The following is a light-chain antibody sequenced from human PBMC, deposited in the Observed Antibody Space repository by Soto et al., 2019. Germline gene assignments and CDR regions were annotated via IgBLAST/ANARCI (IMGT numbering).Light chain of an antibody. V-gene: IGKV3D-15*01. Sequence: EIVMTQSPATLSVSPGGRATLSCRASQSIGDTLAWYQQKPGQAPRLLIYAASHRATGIPTRFSGSGSGTDFILTITSLEPEDVAVYYCQQYYTSWWSFGQGTKV. J-gene: IGKJ1*01. CDR2: AAS. CDR1: QSIGDT. CDR3: QQYYTSWWS.